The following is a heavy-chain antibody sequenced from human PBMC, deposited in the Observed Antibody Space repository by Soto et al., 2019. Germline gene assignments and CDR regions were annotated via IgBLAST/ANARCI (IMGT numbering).Heavy chain of an antibody. CDR2: IDPSDSYT. V-gene: IGHV5-10-1*01. Sequence: GESLKISCKGSGYSFTSYWISWVRQMPGKGLEWMGRIDPSDSYTNYSPSFQGRVTISADKSISTAYLQWSSLKASDTAMYYCTRQRNSSSWSFTPHAFDIWGQGTMVTVSS. CDR3: TRQRNSSSWSFTPHAFDI. D-gene: IGHD6-13*01. J-gene: IGHJ3*02. CDR1: GYSFTSYW.